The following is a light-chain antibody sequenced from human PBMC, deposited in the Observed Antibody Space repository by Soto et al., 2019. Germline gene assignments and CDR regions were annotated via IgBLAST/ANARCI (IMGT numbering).Light chain of an antibody. J-gene: IGKJ3*01. CDR1: QSISSN. Sequence: EVVMTQSPATLSVSPGERATLSCRASQSISSNLAWYQQKPGQAPRLLIYGASTRATGIPARFSGSGSGTEFTLTISSLQSEDFAVYYCQQSHNWLFTFGPGTKVDIK. CDR3: QQSHNWLFT. CDR2: GAS. V-gene: IGKV3-15*01.